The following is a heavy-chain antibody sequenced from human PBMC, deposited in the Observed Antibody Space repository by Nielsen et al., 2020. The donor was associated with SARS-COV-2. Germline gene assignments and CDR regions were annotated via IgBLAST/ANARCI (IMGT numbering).Heavy chain of an antibody. CDR3: VRIDMATISVDY. V-gene: IGHV4-59*01. J-gene: IGHJ4*02. CDR1: GGSFSRYY. Sequence: SETLSLTCAVYGGSFSRYYWSWIRQPPGKGLEWIGYIFYRGNTNYNPSLKSRVTISVDTSKNQFSLKVNSVTAADTAVYYCVRIDMATISVDYWGRGTLVTVSS. D-gene: IGHD5-24*01. CDR2: IFYRGNT.